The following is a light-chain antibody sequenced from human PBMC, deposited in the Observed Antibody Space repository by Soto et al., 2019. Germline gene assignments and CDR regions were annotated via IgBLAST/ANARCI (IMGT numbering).Light chain of an antibody. J-gene: IGKJ2*01. CDR1: ESVGDY. CDR3: QQSYSNPRT. V-gene: IGKV3D-20*02. CDR2: GAT. Sequence: PGERATLSCWASESVGDYLAWYQQKPGQAPRLLIYGATKRTSGTPDRFSGTGSETAFTLAISRLEPGDFAVYYCQQSYSNPRTFGQGTKLEIK.